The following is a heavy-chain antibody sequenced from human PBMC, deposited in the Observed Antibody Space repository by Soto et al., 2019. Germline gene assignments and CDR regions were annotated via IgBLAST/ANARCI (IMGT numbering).Heavy chain of an antibody. CDR2: VNPSGGHT. CDR3: ARGGHVVVMTAALDY. Sequence: QVQLMQSGAEVKKPGASVKVSCKASGDTFTDYYIHWVRQAPGQGLEWMGTVNPSGGHTTYAQHFLERVTMNRATSTSTLSMELTSLTSDDTAVYYCARGGHVVVMTAALDYWGQGTLVTVSS. D-gene: IGHD2-21*02. V-gene: IGHV1-46*01. J-gene: IGHJ4*02. CDR1: GDTFTDYY.